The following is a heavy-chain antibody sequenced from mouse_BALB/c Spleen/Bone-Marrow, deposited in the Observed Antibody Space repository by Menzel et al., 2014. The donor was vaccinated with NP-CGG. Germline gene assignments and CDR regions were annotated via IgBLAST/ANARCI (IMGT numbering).Heavy chain of an antibody. CDR3: TRGGNWDDFDY. Sequence: EVKLVESGGGLVQPGGSRKLSCAASGFTFSSFGMHWVRQTPEKGLEWVAYISSGSSTIYYADTVKGRFTISRDNPKNTLFLQVTSLRSEDTAMYYCTRGGNWDDFDYWGQGTTPTVSS. D-gene: IGHD4-1*01. CDR2: ISSGSSTI. V-gene: IGHV5-17*02. J-gene: IGHJ2*01. CDR1: GFTFSSFG.